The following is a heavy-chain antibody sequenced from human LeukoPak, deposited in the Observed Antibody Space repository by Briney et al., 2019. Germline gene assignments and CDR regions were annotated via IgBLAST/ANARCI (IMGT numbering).Heavy chain of an antibody. Sequence: ASVKVSCKASGYTFTSYGISWVRQAPGQGLEWMGWISAYNGNTNYPQKLQGRVTMTKGTSTITAYMEMRSLRSDYTAVYYGARDRPNYYSSGPDYNGMDVWAKGARSPSP. CDR1: GYTFTSYG. D-gene: IGHD3-10*01. J-gene: IGHJ6*02. CDR2: ISAYNGNT. V-gene: IGHV1-18*01. CDR3: ARDRPNYYSSGPDYNGMDV.